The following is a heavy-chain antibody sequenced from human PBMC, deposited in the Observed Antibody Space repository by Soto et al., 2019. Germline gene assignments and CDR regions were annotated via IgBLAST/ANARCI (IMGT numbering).Heavy chain of an antibody. CDR3: AKVPSPLDDRQLYYFDY. CDR2: ISGSGGST. J-gene: IGHJ4*02. Sequence: EVQLLESGGGLVQPGGSLRLSCAASGFTFSSYAMSWVRQAPGKGLEWVSAISGSGGSTYYADSVKGRFTISRDNSKNTLYLQMNSLRAEDPAVYYCAKVPSPLDDRQLYYFDYWGQGTLVTVSS. D-gene: IGHD1-1*01. V-gene: IGHV3-23*01. CDR1: GFTFSSYA.